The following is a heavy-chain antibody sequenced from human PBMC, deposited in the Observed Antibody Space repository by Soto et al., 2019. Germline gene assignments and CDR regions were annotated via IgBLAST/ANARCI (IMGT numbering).Heavy chain of an antibody. J-gene: IGHJ6*02. V-gene: IGHV4-34*01. CDR2: INHSGST. CDR3: ARKVYYYGMDV. Sequence: SETLSLTCAVYGGSFSGDYWSWVRQPPGKGLEWIGEINHSGSTNYNPSLKSRVTISVDTSKNQFSLKLSSVTAADTAVYYCARKVYYYGMDVWGQGTTVTVSS. CDR1: GGSFSGDY.